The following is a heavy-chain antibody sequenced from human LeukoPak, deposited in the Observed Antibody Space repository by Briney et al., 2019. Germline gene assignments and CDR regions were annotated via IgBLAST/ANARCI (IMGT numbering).Heavy chain of an antibody. CDR3: ALHQRGANWFDP. J-gene: IGHJ5*02. CDR2: IYYSGTT. D-gene: IGHD1-26*01. V-gene: IGHV4-59*08. CDR1: GASISSYY. Sequence: SETLSLTCAVSGASISSYYWSWIRQPPGKGLEWIGYIYYSGTTNYNPSLKSRVTISVDTSKNQFSLKLSAVTAADTAVYYCALHQRGANWFDPWGQGTLVTVSS.